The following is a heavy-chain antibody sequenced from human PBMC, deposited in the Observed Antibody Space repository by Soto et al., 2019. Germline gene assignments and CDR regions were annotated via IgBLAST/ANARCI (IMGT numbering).Heavy chain of an antibody. V-gene: IGHV2-5*02. CDR1: GFSLTTDGVG. Sequence: QITLKESGPTLVKPTQTLTLTCTFSGFSLTTDGVGVGWIRQPPGRALEWLALIYWDDDKRYSPSLKSRLAITKDTYKNQVVLTMTNMDPVDTATYFCAHRGGFGEFDSWGQGTLVTVSS. J-gene: IGHJ5*01. CDR3: AHRGGFGEFDS. D-gene: IGHD3-10*01. CDR2: IYWDDDK.